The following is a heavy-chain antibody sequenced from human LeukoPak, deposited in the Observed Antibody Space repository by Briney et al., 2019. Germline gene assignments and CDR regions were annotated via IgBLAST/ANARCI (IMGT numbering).Heavy chain of an antibody. V-gene: IGHV4-34*01. J-gene: IGHJ4*02. CDR3: ARDYYDSSGYYLVVGSSFDY. CDR2: IHHSGST. Sequence: SETLSLTCVVYGESFTAYHWSWIRQSPGKGLEWIGEIHHSGSTNYNPSLKSRVTISIDVSKNQFSLKLSSVTAADTAVYYCARDYYDSSGYYLVVGSSFDYWGQGTLVTVSS. D-gene: IGHD3-22*01. CDR1: GESFTAYH.